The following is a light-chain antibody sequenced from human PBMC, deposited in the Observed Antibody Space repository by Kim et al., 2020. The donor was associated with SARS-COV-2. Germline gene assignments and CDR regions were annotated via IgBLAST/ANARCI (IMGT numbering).Light chain of an antibody. CDR3: QQYNSYPWT. CDR1: QSISGW. V-gene: IGKV1-5*03. CDR2: KAS. Sequence: SVGDIATITCRASQSISGWLAWYQQKPGKAPKLLMYKASSLESGVPSRFSGSGSGTEFTLSVSSLQPDDFATYYCQQYNSYPWTFGQGTKVDIK. J-gene: IGKJ1*01.